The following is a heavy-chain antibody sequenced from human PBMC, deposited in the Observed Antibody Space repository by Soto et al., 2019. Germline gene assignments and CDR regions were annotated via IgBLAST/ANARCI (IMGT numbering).Heavy chain of an antibody. D-gene: IGHD4-4*01. CDR3: ARDARNYGGRFDY. J-gene: IGHJ4*01. CDR1: GGSSSSGGYY. CDR2: IYYSGST. V-gene: IGHV4-31*03. Sequence: QVQLQASGPGLVKPSQTLSLTCTVSGGSSSSGGYYWSWIRQHQGKGLEWIGYIYYSGSTYYNPSLTSRDTISVDTSKNHFSLKLSSVTAADTAVYYCARDARNYGGRFDYWGHGTLVTVSS.